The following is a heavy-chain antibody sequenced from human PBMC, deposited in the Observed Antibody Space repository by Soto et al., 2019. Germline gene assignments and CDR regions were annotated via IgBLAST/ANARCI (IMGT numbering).Heavy chain of an antibody. D-gene: IGHD6-19*01. CDR3: AKAERSGWYSSLDY. V-gene: IGHV3-9*01. J-gene: IGHJ4*02. Sequence: EVQLVESGGGLVQPGKSLRLSCAASGFTFDDYAMHWVRQVPGKGLEWVSGLSWNSGTIDYADSVKGRFTISRDNAKASLHLQMNSLKPEDTAFYYCAKAERSGWYSSLDYWCQGTLVTVSS. CDR1: GFTFDDYA. CDR2: LSWNSGTI.